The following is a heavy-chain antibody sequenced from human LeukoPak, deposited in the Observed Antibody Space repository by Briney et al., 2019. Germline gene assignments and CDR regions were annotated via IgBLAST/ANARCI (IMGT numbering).Heavy chain of an antibody. CDR2: IYYSGST. Sequence: PSETLSLTCTVSSDSIYSSNYYWGWIRQPPGKGLEWIGSIYYSGSTYYNSSLKSRVTISVDTSKNQFSLKLSSVTAADTAVYYCARGARAGYNLEPFDYWGQGTLVTVSS. CDR1: SDSIYSSNYY. CDR3: ARGARAGYNLEPFDY. J-gene: IGHJ4*02. D-gene: IGHD5-24*01. V-gene: IGHV4-39*01.